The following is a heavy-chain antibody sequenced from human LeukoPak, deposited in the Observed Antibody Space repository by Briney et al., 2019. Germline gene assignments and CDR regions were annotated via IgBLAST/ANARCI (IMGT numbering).Heavy chain of an antibody. CDR3: ARGYCGGDCYEASVGWFDP. D-gene: IGHD2-21*02. CDR1: GVSISSGGYY. J-gene: IGHJ5*02. CDR2: IYYSGST. V-gene: IGHV4-31*03. Sequence: PSETLSLTCTVSGVSISSGGYYWSWIRQHPGRGLEWMGYIYYSGSTYYNPSLKSRVTISVDTSKNQFSLKLSSVTAADTAVYYCARGYCGGDCYEASVGWFDPWGQGTLVTVSS.